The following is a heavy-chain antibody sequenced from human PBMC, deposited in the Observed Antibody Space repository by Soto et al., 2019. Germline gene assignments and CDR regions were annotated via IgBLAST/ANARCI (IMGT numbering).Heavy chain of an antibody. CDR2: IIPIFGTA. J-gene: IGHJ6*02. Sequence: SVKVSCKASRGTFSSYAISWVRQAPGQGLEWMGGIIPIFGTANYAQKFQGRVTITADESTSTAYMELSSLRSEDTAVYYCASALCSGGSCYSAYYGMDVWGQGTTVTVSS. V-gene: IGHV1-69*13. D-gene: IGHD2-15*01. CDR3: ASALCSGGSCYSAYYGMDV. CDR1: RGTFSSYA.